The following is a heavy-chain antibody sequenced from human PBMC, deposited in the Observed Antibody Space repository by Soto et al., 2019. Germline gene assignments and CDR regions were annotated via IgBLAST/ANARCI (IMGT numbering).Heavy chain of an antibody. CDR2: VYYTGTT. D-gene: IGHD3-10*01. J-gene: IGHJ5*01. V-gene: IGHV4-59*01. CDR1: NASITSSY. Sequence: ESLSLTCSVSNASITSSYWNWIRQPPGKGLEWIGFVYYTGTTKYNPSLKSRVTISVDMSKNQFSLKLTSVTTADTAFYFCARDFAGRGPFDPWGQGTLVTVSS. CDR3: ARDFAGRGPFDP.